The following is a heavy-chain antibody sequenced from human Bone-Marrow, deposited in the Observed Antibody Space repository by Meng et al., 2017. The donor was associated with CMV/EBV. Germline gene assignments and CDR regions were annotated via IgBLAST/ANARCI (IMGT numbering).Heavy chain of an antibody. J-gene: IGHJ5*02. CDR3: ARGGFWFDP. CDR1: DGTFSDYY. V-gene: IGHV4-34*01. Sequence: LICTDYDGTFSDYYRRWTGKPPGKGLEWIGKSNNSRRTNYNPSLKSRVTISVHTSKNQFSLRLTSVTAADTAVYYCARGGFWFDPWGQGTLVTVSS. CDR2: SNNSRRT.